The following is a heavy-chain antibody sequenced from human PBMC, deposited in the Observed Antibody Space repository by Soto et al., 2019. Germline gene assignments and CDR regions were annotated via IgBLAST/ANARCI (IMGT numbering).Heavy chain of an antibody. V-gene: IGHV1-69*06. CDR2: IIPIFKTA. CDR3: AKMSIPGRYGEDV. CDR1: GGTFGNYA. J-gene: IGHJ6*02. D-gene: IGHD5-18*01. Sequence: QQHLVQSGAEVKKPGSSVKISCKASGGTFGNYAISWVRQAPGQGLEWMGKIIPIFKTANYAQKFQGRITITADRSPRTDIAYMELSSLGSEDTALYYVAKMSIPGRYGEDVWGQGTTVTVAS.